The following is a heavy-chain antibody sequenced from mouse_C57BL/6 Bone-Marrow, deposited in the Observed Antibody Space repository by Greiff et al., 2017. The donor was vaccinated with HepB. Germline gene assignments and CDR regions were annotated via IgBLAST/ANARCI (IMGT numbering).Heavy chain of an antibody. CDR2: IGPGSGNT. CDR3: AYDGYYPWYFDV. J-gene: IGHJ1*03. Sequence: QVQLQQSGAELVKPGASVKISCKASGYTFTDYYINWVKQRPGQGLEWIGKIGPGSGNTYYNEKFKGKATLTADKSSSTAYMELRSLTSEDSAVYFCAYDGYYPWYFDVWGTGTTVTVSS. V-gene: IGHV1-77*01. CDR1: GYTFTDYY. D-gene: IGHD2-3*01.